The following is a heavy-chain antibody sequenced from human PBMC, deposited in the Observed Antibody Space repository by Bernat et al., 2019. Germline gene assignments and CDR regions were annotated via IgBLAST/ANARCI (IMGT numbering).Heavy chain of an antibody. CDR1: GGSISSSSYY. V-gene: IGHV4-39*01. CDR2: IYYSGST. Sequence: QLQLQESGPGLVKPSETLSLTCTVPGGSISSSSYYWGWIRQPPGKGLEWIGSIYYSGSTYSNPSLKTRVTISVDTSKNQFSLKLSSVTAADTAVYCCARTSNDFWRVGWFDPWGQGTLVTVSS. CDR3: ARTSNDFWRVGWFDP. J-gene: IGHJ5*02. D-gene: IGHD3-3*01.